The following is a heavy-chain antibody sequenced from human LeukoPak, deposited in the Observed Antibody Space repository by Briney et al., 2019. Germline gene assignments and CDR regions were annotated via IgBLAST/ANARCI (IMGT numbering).Heavy chain of an antibody. D-gene: IGHD3-10*01. Sequence: GGSLRLSCAASGFTFTTYGMHWVRQAPGKGLEWVAYVSFDGKNQKYVDSVKGRFSISRDNSKKTLYLQMNSLRAEDTALYYCAKDLGFGEFDWYFDLWGRGTLVTVSS. CDR2: VSFDGKNQ. CDR1: GFTFTTYG. V-gene: IGHV3-30*02. J-gene: IGHJ2*01. CDR3: AKDLGFGEFDWYFDL.